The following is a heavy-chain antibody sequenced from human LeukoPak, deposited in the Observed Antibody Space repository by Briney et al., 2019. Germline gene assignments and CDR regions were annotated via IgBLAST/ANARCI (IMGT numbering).Heavy chain of an antibody. CDR3: ARARGSSGWFDY. D-gene: IGHD6-19*01. Sequence: PSETLSLTCTVSGGSISSYYWSWIRQPPGKGLEWPPGKGLEWIGYIHYSGSTNYNPSLKSRVTISVDTSKNQFSLKLSSVTAADTAVYYCARARGSSGWFDYWGQGTLVTVSS. V-gene: IGHV4-59*01. CDR2: IHYSGST. CDR1: GGSISSYY. J-gene: IGHJ4*02.